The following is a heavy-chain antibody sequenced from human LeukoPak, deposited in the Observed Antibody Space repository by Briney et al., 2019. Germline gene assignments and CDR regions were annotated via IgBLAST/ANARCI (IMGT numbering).Heavy chain of an antibody. Sequence: GGSLRLSCAASGFTFSSYSMHWVRQAPGKGLEWVSGISTTSNTIYYADSVKGRFTISRDNSKNTLYLQMNSLRAEDTAVYYCARAIFRAHDYWGQGTLVTVSS. CDR2: ISTTSNTI. J-gene: IGHJ4*02. CDR1: GFTFSSYS. D-gene: IGHD3-10*01. CDR3: ARAIFRAHDY. V-gene: IGHV3-48*01.